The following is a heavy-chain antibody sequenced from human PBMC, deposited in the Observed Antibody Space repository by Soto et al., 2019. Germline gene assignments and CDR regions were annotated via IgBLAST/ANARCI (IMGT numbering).Heavy chain of an antibody. CDR3: ARVISSYDFWSGYYKDYYGMDV. J-gene: IGHJ6*02. Sequence: QVQLVESGGGVVQPGRSLRLSCAASGFTFSSYAMHWVRQAPGKGLEWVAVISYDGSNKYYADSVKGRFTISRDNSKNTLYLQMNSLRAEDTAVYYCARVISSYDFWSGYYKDYYGMDVWGQGTTVTVSS. CDR1: GFTFSSYA. D-gene: IGHD3-3*01. V-gene: IGHV3-30-3*01. CDR2: ISYDGSNK.